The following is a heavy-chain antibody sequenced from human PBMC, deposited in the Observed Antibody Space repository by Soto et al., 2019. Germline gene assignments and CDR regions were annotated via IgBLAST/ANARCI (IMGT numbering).Heavy chain of an antibody. J-gene: IGHJ5*02. CDR3: ARDLEDIVLVPAAIGFDP. D-gene: IGHD2-2*01. CDR2: INTNTGNP. Sequence: GASVKVSCKASGYTFTSYAMNWVRQAPGQGLEWMGWINTNTGNPTYAQGFTGRFVFSLDTSVSTAYLQICSLKAEDTAVYYCARDLEDIVLVPAAIGFDPWGQGTLVTVSS. CDR1: GYTFTSYA. V-gene: IGHV7-4-1*01.